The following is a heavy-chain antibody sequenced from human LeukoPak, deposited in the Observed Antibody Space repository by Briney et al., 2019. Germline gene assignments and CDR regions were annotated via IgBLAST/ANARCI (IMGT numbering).Heavy chain of an antibody. CDR1: GFTFSSYW. J-gene: IGHJ4*02. CDR2: IKQDGSEK. Sequence: GGSLRLSCAASGFTFSSYWMSWVRQAPGKGLEGVANIKQDGSEKYYVDSVKGRFTISRDNAKNSLYLQMNSLRAEDTAMYYCARTMVRGPLYYFDYWGQGTLVTVSS. V-gene: IGHV3-7*01. CDR3: ARTMVRGPLYYFDY. D-gene: IGHD3-10*01.